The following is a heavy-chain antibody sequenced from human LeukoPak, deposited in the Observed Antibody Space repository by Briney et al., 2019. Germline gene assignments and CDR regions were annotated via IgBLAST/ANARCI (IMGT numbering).Heavy chain of an antibody. CDR2: IIPVLGIA. CDR1: GGTFSSYA. Sequence: ASVKVSCKASGGTFSSYAISWVRQAPGQGLEWMGRIIPVLGIANYAQKFQGRVTITADKSTSTAYMELSSLRSEDTAVYYCARGDPMTTVDYWGQGTLVTVSS. J-gene: IGHJ4*02. D-gene: IGHD4-17*01. V-gene: IGHV1-69*04. CDR3: ARGDPMTTVDY.